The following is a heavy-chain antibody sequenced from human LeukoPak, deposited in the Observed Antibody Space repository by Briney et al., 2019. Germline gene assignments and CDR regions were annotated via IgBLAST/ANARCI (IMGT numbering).Heavy chain of an antibody. Sequence: SETLSLTCAVYGGSFSGYYWSWIRQPPGKGLEWIGEINHSGSTNYNPSLKSRVTISVDTSKNQFSLKPSSVTAADTAVYYCARESGIQLSPIDYWGQGTLVTVSS. CDR2: INHSGST. CDR1: GGSFSGYY. D-gene: IGHD5-18*01. J-gene: IGHJ4*02. V-gene: IGHV4-34*01. CDR3: ARESGIQLSPIDY.